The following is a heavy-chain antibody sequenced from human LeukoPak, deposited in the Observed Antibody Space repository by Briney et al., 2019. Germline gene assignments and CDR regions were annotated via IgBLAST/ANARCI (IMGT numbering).Heavy chain of an antibody. D-gene: IGHD3-10*01. CDR1: GFTFVTYA. V-gene: IGHV3-23*01. Sequence: GGSLRLSCVASGFTFVTYAMNWVRQAPGKGLEWVSGISGSGGSTDYADSVKGRFTISRDNSRNTVYLQMNSLRAEDTAPYYCAKECCGSGSYPFDYWGQGTLVTVPS. CDR3: AKECCGSGSYPFDY. J-gene: IGHJ4*02. CDR2: ISGSGGST.